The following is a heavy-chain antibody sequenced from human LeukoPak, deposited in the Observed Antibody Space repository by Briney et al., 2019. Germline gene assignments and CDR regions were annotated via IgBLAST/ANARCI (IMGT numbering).Heavy chain of an antibody. D-gene: IGHD3-22*01. J-gene: IGHJ4*02. Sequence: PSETLSLTCTVSGGSISSGDYYWSWLRQPPGKGLEWIGYIYYSGSTNYNPSLKSRVTISVDTSKNQFSLKLSSVTAADTAVYYCARHEVHYDSSGYYYGDLYYFDYWGQGTLVTVSS. CDR2: IYYSGST. CDR3: ARHEVHYDSSGYYYGDLYYFDY. V-gene: IGHV4-30-4*01. CDR1: GGSISSGDYY.